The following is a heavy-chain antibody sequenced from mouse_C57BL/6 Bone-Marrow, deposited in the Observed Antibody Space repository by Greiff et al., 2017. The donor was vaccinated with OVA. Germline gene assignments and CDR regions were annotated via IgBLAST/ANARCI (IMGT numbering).Heavy chain of an antibody. CDR3: ASVYGTYAMDY. V-gene: IGHV1-39*01. D-gene: IGHD1-1*01. CDR1: GYSFTDYN. J-gene: IGHJ4*01. Sequence: VQLKESGPELVKPGASVKISCKASGYSFTDYNMNWVKQSNGKSLEWIGVINPNYGTTSYNQKFKGKATLTVDQSSSTAYMQLNSLTAEDSAVDYCASVYGTYAMDYWGQGTSVTVSS. CDR2: INPNYGTT.